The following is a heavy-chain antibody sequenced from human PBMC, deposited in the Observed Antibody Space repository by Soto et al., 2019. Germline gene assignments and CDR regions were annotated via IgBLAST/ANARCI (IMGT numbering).Heavy chain of an antibody. V-gene: IGHV3-48*02. Sequence: EVQLVESGVALVQRGGSLTLSCAASGFRFSIYSMNWVRQAPGKGLEWSAYITSDTKTIKYAESVKGRFTISRDNAKNSVYLQMDNLSDEDTAVYYCARSVEGHFDYWGQGTVVTVSS. CDR1: GFRFSIYS. D-gene: IGHD6-19*01. CDR3: ARSVEGHFDY. CDR2: ITSDTKTI. J-gene: IGHJ4*02.